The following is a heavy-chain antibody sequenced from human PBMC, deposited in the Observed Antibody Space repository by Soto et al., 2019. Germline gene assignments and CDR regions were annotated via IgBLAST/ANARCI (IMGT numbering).Heavy chain of an antibody. CDR2: IYHSGST. D-gene: IGHD2-15*01. CDR1: GGSISSGGYS. J-gene: IGHJ5*02. CDR3: ARDNPLDGYCSGGSCYGSDHQFDP. Sequence: PSETLSLTCAVSGGSISSGGYSWSWIRQPPGKGLEWIGYIYHSGSTYYNPSLKSRVTISVDRSKNQFSLNLSSVTAADTAVYYCARDNPLDGYCSGGSCYGSDHQFDPWGQGTLVTVSS. V-gene: IGHV4-30-2*01.